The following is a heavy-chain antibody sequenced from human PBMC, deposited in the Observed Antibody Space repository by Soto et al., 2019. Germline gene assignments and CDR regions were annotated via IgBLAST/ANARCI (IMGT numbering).Heavy chain of an antibody. D-gene: IGHD5-12*01. CDR1: GGSISSYY. CDR2: IYYSGSI. Sequence: QVQLQESGPGLVKPSETLSLTCTVSGGSISSYYWSWIRQPPGKGLEWIGYIYYSGSINYNPSLKRRVTISVDTSKNQFSLKLSSVTAADTAVYYCARRSSGYDLYYFDYWGQGTLVTVSS. V-gene: IGHV4-59*01. CDR3: ARRSSGYDLYYFDY. J-gene: IGHJ4*02.